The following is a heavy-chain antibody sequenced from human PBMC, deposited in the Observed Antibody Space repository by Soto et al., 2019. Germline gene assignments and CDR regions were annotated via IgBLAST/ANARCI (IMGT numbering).Heavy chain of an antibody. V-gene: IGHV1-3*05. CDR2: INAGNGNT. CDR3: ATAYSGYDYHYYYGMDV. CDR1: GYTFTSYT. J-gene: IGHJ6*02. D-gene: IGHD5-12*01. Sequence: QVQLVQSGAEEKKPGASVKVSCKASGYTFTSYTMHWVRQAPGQRLEWMGWINAGNGNTKYSQNFQGRVTISRDTSASTAYMELSSLRSEATAVYYWATAYSGYDYHYYYGMDVWGQGTTVTVSS.